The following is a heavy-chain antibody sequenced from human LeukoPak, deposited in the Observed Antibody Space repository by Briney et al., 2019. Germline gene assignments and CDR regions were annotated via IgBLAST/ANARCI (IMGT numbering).Heavy chain of an antibody. Sequence: GGSLRLSCAASGFTFSSYGMHWVRQAPGKGLEWVAFIRYDGSNKYYADSVKGRFTISRDNAKNSLYLQMNSLRAEDTAVYYCARGDYYDSSGYSSDWGQGTLVTVSS. CDR2: IRYDGSNK. CDR1: GFTFSSYG. J-gene: IGHJ4*02. V-gene: IGHV3-30*02. CDR3: ARGDYYDSSGYSSD. D-gene: IGHD3-22*01.